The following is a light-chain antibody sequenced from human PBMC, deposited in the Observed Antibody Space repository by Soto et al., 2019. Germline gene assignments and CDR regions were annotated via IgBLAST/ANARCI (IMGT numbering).Light chain of an antibody. V-gene: IGKV3-15*01. CDR1: QSVTSN. CDR3: QQDNNWPPLT. CDR2: GAS. J-gene: IGKJ4*01. Sequence: EIVMTQSPATLSVSPGERATLSCRASQSVTSNYLAWYQQKPGQAPRLLIFGASTRATGIPARFSGSGSGTEFTLTINSLQSEDFAVYYCQQDNNWPPLTFGGGTKVDIK.